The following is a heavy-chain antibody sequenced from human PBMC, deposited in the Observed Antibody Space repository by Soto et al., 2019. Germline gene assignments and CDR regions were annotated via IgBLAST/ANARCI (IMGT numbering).Heavy chain of an antibody. V-gene: IGHV1-2*02. CDR3: ARDSTGYYDSSGPFDY. CDR1: GYTFTDYY. D-gene: IGHD3-22*01. J-gene: IGHJ4*02. Sequence: QVQLVQSGAEVKKPGASVKVSCKASGYTFTDYYMHWVRQAPGQGLEWMGWINPNSGGTNYAQKFQGRVTMTRDTSVTTAYMELSRLTSDDTAVYYCARDSTGYYDSSGPFDYWGQGTLVTVSS. CDR2: INPNSGGT.